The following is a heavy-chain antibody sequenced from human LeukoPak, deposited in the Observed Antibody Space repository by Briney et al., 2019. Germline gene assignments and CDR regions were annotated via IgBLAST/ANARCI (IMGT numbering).Heavy chain of an antibody. CDR1: GFIFDEYG. J-gene: IGHJ6*03. CDR2: INWNGAST. D-gene: IGHD5-18*01. CDR3: ARGTYSYGYAGFSPSYMAV. V-gene: IGHV3-20*04. Sequence: GGSLRLSCEASGFIFDEYGLNWVRQSPQKGLGGVSGINWNGASTIYADSVQGRFTISRGNAKSILFLQMSSLRAEDAALYFCARGTYSYGYAGFSPSYMAVGGKGTTVTVSS.